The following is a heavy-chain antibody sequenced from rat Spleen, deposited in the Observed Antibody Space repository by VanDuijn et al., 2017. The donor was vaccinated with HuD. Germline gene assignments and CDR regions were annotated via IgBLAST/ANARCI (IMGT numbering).Heavy chain of an antibody. J-gene: IGHJ2*01. CDR1: GFSLSNYG. CDR3: ASQYYYDGYYRDY. Sequence: QVQLKESGPGLVQPSQTLSLTCTVSGFSLSNYGLIWVRQPPGKGLEWMGVIWGNGNANYNSPLKSRLSISRDTSKSQVYLEMTSLQTEDTATYYCASQYYYDGYYRDYWGQGVMVTVSS. V-gene: IGHV2-13*01. D-gene: IGHD1-12*03. CDR2: IWGNGNA.